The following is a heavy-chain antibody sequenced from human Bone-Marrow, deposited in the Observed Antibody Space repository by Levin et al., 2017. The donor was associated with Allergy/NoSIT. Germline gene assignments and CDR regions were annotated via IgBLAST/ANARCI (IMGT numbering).Heavy chain of an antibody. J-gene: IGHJ4*02. V-gene: IGHV1-18*01. CDR2: INPYDGYT. CDR1: SYSLTTYG. D-gene: IGHD5-18*01. Sequence: ASVKVSCKASSYSLTTYGLIWMRQAPGQGLEWMGWINPYDGYTKYAQKFQGRVTLTTDTSTDTAYMELTTLTFDDTAVYYCARGRGYSQGYRVVELDVWGQGTLITVSS. CDR3: ARGRGYSQGYRVVELDV.